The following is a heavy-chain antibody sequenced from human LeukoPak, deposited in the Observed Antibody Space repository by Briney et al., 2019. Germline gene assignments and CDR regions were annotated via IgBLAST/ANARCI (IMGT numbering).Heavy chain of an antibody. V-gene: IGHV1-69*04. CDR2: IIPILSSA. CDR1: GGTFNNYA. D-gene: IGHD3-22*01. J-gene: IGHJ4*02. Sequence: SVKVSCKASGGTFNNYAISWVRQAPGQGFEWMGRIIPILSSANYAQKFQDRVTITADKSTSTAYMELSSLTSEDTAVYYCARDVSYYYDNTGSPYWGQGTLVTVSS. CDR3: ARDVSYYYDNTGSPY.